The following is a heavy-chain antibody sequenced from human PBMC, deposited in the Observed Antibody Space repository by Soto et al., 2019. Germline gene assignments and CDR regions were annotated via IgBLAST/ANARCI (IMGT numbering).Heavy chain of an antibody. Sequence: SETLSLTCTVSGGSISGYYWSWIRQPPGKGLEWIGYIYYSGSTNYNPSLKSRVTISVDTSKNQFSLKLSSVTAADTAVYYCASTTPHDAFDIWGQGTMVTVSS. D-gene: IGHD2-15*01. V-gene: IGHV4-59*01. CDR2: IYYSGST. CDR3: ASTTPHDAFDI. J-gene: IGHJ3*02. CDR1: GGSISGYY.